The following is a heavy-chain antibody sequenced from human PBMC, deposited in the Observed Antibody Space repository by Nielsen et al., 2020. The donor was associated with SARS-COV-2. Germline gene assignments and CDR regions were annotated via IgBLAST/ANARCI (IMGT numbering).Heavy chain of an antibody. J-gene: IGHJ6*02. V-gene: IGHV3-21*01. CDR3: ARVRDILTGYSYYYGMDV. CDR2: ISSSSSYI. D-gene: IGHD3-9*01. CDR1: GFTFSSYW. Sequence: GESLKISCAASGFTFSSYWMSWVRQAPGKGLEWVSSISSSSSYIYYADSVKGRFTISRDNAKNSLYLQMNSLRAEDTAVYYCARVRDILTGYSYYYGMDVWGQGTTVTVSS.